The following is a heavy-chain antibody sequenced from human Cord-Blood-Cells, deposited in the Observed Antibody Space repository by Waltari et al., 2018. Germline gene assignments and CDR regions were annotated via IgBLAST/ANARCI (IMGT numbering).Heavy chain of an antibody. J-gene: IGHJ6*02. D-gene: IGHD1-26*01. Sequence: QLQLQESGPGLVKPSETLSLTCTVSGGSISSSSYYWGWIRQPPGKGLEWIGSIYYSGSTYYNPSLKSRVTISVDTSKNQFSLKLSSVTAADTAEYYCARGSGSYYYYYYYGMDVWGQGTTVTVSS. CDR3: ARGSGSYYYYYYYGMDV. CDR1: GGSISSSSYY. V-gene: IGHV4-39*01. CDR2: IYYSGST.